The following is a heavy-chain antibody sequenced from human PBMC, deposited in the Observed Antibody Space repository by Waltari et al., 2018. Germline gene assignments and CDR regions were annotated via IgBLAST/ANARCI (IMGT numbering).Heavy chain of an antibody. J-gene: IGHJ4*02. CDR2: IKHSGSN. Sequence: QVQLQQWGAGLLKPSETLSLTCAVHGGSFSGSYWGWFRQPPGKGLGWTGEIKHSGSNNYNPSLKSRVTISVDTSKNQFSLKLSSVTAADTAVYYCARGEGCSSTSCYFDYWGQGTLVTVSS. V-gene: IGHV4-34*01. D-gene: IGHD2-2*01. CDR3: ARGEGCSSTSCYFDY. CDR1: GGSFSGSY.